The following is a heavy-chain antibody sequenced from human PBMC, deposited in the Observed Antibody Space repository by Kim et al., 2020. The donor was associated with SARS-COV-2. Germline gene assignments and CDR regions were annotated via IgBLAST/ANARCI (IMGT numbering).Heavy chain of an antibody. Sequence: KGPFTISRDNAKNSLYLQMNSLRAEDTALYYCAKDMWGRRPEWELPTFDYWGQGTLVTVSS. D-gene: IGHD1-26*01. V-gene: IGHV3-9*01. J-gene: IGHJ4*02. CDR3: AKDMWGRRPEWELPTFDY.